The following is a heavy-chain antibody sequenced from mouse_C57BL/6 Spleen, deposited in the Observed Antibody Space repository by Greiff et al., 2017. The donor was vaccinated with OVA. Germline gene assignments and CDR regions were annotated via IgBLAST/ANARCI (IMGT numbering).Heavy chain of an antibody. CDR3: ARPYGRSPWCAY. Sequence: QVQLQQPGAELVKPGASVKMSCKASGYTFTSYWITWVKQRPGQGLEWIGDIYPGSGSTNYNEKFKSKATLTVDTSSSTAYMQLSSLTSEDSAVYYCARPYGRSPWCAYWGQGTLVTVSA. V-gene: IGHV1-55*01. CDR2: IYPGSGST. D-gene: IGHD1-1*01. J-gene: IGHJ3*01. CDR1: GYTFTSYW.